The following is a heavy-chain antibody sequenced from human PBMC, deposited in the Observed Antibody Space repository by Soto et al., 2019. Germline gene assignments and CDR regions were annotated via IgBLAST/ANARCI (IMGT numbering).Heavy chain of an antibody. Sequence: ASVKVSCKASGGTFSSYAISWLRQAPGRGLEWMPGIIPIFATATYAQKFQGRATPTAAESTSTAYKELSSLPSEDTAVYYCARDSGYCSGGSCYTPSFDYWGQGTLVPVAS. CDR2: IIPIFATA. D-gene: IGHD2-15*01. CDR3: ARDSGYCSGGSCYTPSFDY. CDR1: GGTFSSYA. V-gene: IGHV1-69*13. J-gene: IGHJ4*02.